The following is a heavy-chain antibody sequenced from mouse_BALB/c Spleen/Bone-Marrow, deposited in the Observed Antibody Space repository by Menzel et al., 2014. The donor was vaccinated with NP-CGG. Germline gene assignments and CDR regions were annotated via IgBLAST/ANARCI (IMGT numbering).Heavy chain of an antibody. J-gene: IGHJ4*01. Sequence: LVESGAELARPGASVKLSCKASGYTFTDYYVSWVKQRTGQGLEWIGEIYPGSGITYYNEKFKGKATLTADRSSSTAYMQLSSLTSEDSAVYFCARAASLDYWGQGTSVTVSS. CDR1: GYTFTDYY. CDR2: IYPGSGIT. V-gene: IGHV1-77*01. CDR3: ARAASLDY.